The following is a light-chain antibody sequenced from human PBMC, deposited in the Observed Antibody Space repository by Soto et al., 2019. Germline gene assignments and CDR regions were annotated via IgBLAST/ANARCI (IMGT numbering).Light chain of an antibody. J-gene: IGLJ3*02. CDR3: CSYTSSSTWV. CDR2: EVS. CDR1: SSDVGGYKY. Sequence: QSALTQPASVSGSPGKSITISCTGTSSDVGGYKYVSWYQQHPGKAPKLMIYEVSNRPSGVSNRFSGSKSGNTASLTISGLQAEDESDYYCCSYTSSSTWVFGGGTKLTVL. V-gene: IGLV2-14*01.